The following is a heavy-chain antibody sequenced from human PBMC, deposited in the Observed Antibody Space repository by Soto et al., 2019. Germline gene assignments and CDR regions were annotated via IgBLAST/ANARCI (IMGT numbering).Heavy chain of an antibody. CDR1: GFTFTSSA. CDR2: IVACSGNT. CDR3: ARDWSYFAFWSGSNWFDP. D-gene: IGHD3-3*01. V-gene: IGHV1-58*01. Sequence: VKVSCKASGFTFTSSAVQWVRQARGQRLEWIGWIVACSGNTNYAQKLQGRVTMTRDMSTSTAYMELSSLRSDDSAVYYCARDWSYFAFWSGSNWFDPWGQG. J-gene: IGHJ5*02.